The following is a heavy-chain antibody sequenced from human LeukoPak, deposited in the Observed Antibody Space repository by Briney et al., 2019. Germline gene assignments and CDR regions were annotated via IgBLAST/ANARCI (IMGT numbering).Heavy chain of an antibody. CDR3: IASSGSDAFDI. D-gene: IGHD3-22*01. CDR1: GFTFSSYS. V-gene: IGHV3-15*01. J-gene: IGHJ3*02. Sequence: GGSLRLSCAASGFTFSSYSMNWVRQAPGKGLEWVGRIISKTAGEITHYAAPVKGRFTVSRDDSTKTLYLQMSSLKTEDTALYYCIASSGSDAFDIWGQGTMVTVSS. CDR2: IISKTAGEIT.